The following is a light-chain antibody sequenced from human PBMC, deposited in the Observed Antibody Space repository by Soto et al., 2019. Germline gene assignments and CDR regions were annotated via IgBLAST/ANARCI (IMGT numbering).Light chain of an antibody. CDR1: QSVSGSY. Sequence: EIVLTQSPGTLSLSPGERATLSCRASQSVSGSYLAWHQQKPGQAPRLLIYGASSRATGIPDRFTGSGSGTDFTLTISRLEPEDFAVYYCQQYGSSPPTFGQGTKVDIK. J-gene: IGKJ1*01. CDR2: GAS. CDR3: QQYGSSPPT. V-gene: IGKV3-20*01.